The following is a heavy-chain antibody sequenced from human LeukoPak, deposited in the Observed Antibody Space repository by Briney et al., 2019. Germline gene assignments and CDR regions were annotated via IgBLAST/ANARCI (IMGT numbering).Heavy chain of an antibody. CDR3: AKEGDFYDILTDY. CDR1: GFTFSSYS. V-gene: IGHV3-23*01. D-gene: IGHD3-9*01. CDR2: ISGSGGST. Sequence: TGGSLRLSCAASGFTFSSYSMNWVRQAPGKGLEWVSGISGSGGSTYYADSVKGRFTISRDNSKNTLYLQMNSLRAEDTAVYYCAKEGDFYDILTDYWGQGTLVTVSS. J-gene: IGHJ4*02.